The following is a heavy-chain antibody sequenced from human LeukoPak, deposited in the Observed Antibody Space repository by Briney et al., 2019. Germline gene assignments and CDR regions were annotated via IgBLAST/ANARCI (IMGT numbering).Heavy chain of an antibody. J-gene: IGHJ5*02. CDR2: ISAYNGNT. V-gene: IGHV1-18*01. CDR1: GYTFTSYG. Sequence: ASVQVSCKASGYTFTSYGISWVRQAPGQGLEWMGWISAYNGNTNYAQKLQGRVTMTTDTSTSTAYMVLRSLRYDDTAVYYCARVLNGRSILSHNWFDPWGQGTLVTVSS. CDR3: ARVLNGRSILSHNWFDP. D-gene: IGHD3-10*01.